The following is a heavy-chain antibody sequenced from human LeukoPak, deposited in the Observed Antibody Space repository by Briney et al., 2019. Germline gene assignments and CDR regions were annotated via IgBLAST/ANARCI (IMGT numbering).Heavy chain of an antibody. CDR3: ARGLFGELLWGRYGMDV. CDR1: GFTFSSYG. D-gene: IGHD3-10*02. Sequence: PGGSLRLSCAASGFTFSSYGMNWVRQAPGKGLEWVSYISSSGGAIYYADSVKGRFTISRDNAKNSLYLQMNSLRAEDTAVYYCARGLFGELLWGRYGMDVWGQGTTVTVSS. V-gene: IGHV3-48*04. CDR2: ISSSGGAI. J-gene: IGHJ6*02.